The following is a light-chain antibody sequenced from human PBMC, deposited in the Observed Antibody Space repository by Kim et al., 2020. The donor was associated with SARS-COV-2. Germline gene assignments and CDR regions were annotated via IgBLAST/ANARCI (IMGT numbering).Light chain of an antibody. CDR3: QQRSSWPPT. CDR1: HSIGNS. CDR2: DTS. Sequence: LYPGERATLSCRASHSIGNSLAWYQQKPGQAPRLLIYDTSNGATDIPARFSGSGSGTDFTLTISSLEPEDFAVYFCQQRSSWPPTFGQGTRLEIK. J-gene: IGKJ5*01. V-gene: IGKV3-11*01.